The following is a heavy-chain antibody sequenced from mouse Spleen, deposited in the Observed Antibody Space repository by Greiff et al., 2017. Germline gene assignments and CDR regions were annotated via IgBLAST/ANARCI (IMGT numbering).Heavy chain of an antibody. CDR2: IYPGSGNT. V-gene: IGHV1-76*01. J-gene: IGHJ2*01. Sequence: QVQLQQSGAELVRPGASVKLSCKASGYTFTDYYINWVKQRPGQGLEWIARIYPGSGNTYYNEKFKGKATLTAEKSSSTAYMQLSSLTSEDSAVYFCARLAGTSYFDYWGQGTTLTVSS. D-gene: IGHD4-1*01. CDR1: GYTFTDYY. CDR3: ARLAGTSYFDY.